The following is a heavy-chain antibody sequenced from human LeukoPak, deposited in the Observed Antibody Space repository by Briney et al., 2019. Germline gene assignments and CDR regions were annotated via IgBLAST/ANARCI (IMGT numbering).Heavy chain of an antibody. CDR2: IYYSGST. V-gene: IGHV4-59*08. D-gene: IGHD1-14*01. CDR1: GGSINSYF. Sequence: QPSETLSPTCTVSGGSINSYFWSWIRQPPGKGLEWIGYIYYSGSTNYNPSLKSRVSISIDTSKTQFSLKLSSVTAADTGVYYCARTGPGGYWGQGTLVTVSS. J-gene: IGHJ4*02. CDR3: ARTGPGGY.